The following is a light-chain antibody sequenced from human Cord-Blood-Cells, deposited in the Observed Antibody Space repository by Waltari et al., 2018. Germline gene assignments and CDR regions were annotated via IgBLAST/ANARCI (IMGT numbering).Light chain of an antibody. CDR2: AAS. J-gene: IGKJ1*01. Sequence: IQLTQSPSSLSASVGDRVTITCRASQGISSYLAWYQQKPGKAPKLLIYAASTLQSGVPSRFSGSGALTEFTLTTSGLQPQEFATHNCQQRNTYPRTFGQGTKVEIK. CDR3: QQRNTYPRT. CDR1: QGISSY. V-gene: IGKV1-9*01.